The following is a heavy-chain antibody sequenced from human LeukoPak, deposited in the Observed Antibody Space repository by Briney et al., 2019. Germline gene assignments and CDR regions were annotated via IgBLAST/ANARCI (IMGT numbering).Heavy chain of an antibody. CDR2: ISGSGGTT. CDR3: ANNYYDSSGYYRYFDY. Sequence: GGSLRLPCAASGFTFRSDAMSWVRQAPGKGLEWVSGISGSGGTTYYADSVKGRFTISRDNSKNTLSLQMNSLRAEDTAVYYCANNYYDSSGYYRYFDYWGQGTLVTVSS. J-gene: IGHJ4*02. V-gene: IGHV3-23*01. CDR1: GFTFRSDA. D-gene: IGHD3-22*01.